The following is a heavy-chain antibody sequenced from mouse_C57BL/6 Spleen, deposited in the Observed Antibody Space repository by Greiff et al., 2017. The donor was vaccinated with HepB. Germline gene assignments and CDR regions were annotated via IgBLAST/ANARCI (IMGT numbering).Heavy chain of an antibody. CDR3: ARAPVSNYYAMDY. CDR1: GFTFSDYG. Sequence: EVKLMESGGGLVKPGGSLKLSCAASGFTFSDYGMHWVRQAPEKGLEWVAYISSGSSTIYYADTVKGRFTISRDNAKNTLFLQMTSLRSEDTAMYYCARAPVSNYYAMDYWGQGTSVTVSS. J-gene: IGHJ4*01. V-gene: IGHV5-17*01. CDR2: ISSGSSTI.